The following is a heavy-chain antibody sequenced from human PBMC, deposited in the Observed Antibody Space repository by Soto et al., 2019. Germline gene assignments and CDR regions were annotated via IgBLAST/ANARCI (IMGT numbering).Heavy chain of an antibody. D-gene: IGHD5-18*01. J-gene: IGHJ6*02. V-gene: IGHV1-18*01. Sequence: ASVKVSCKASGYTFTSYGISWVRQAPGQGLEWMGWISAYNGNTNYAQKLQGRVTMTTDTSTSTACMELRGLRSDDTAVYYCARVGRRAGYSYGYRYYYYGMDVWGQGTTVTVSS. CDR2: ISAYNGNT. CDR1: GYTFTSYG. CDR3: ARVGRRAGYSYGYRYYYYGMDV.